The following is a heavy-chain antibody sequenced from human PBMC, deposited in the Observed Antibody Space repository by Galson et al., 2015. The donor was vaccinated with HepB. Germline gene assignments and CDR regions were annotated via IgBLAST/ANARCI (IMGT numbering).Heavy chain of an antibody. CDR1: GYTFTSYA. Sequence: QSGAEVKKPGESLKISCKASGYTFTSYAMHWVRQAPGQRLEWMGWINAGNGNTKYSQKFQGRVTITRDTSATTAYMELSSLRSEDTAVYYCARAGGTAMVTYAYFDYWGQGTLVTVSS. D-gene: IGHD5-18*01. CDR3: ARAGGTAMVTYAYFDY. CDR2: INAGNGNT. J-gene: IGHJ4*02. V-gene: IGHV1-3*01.